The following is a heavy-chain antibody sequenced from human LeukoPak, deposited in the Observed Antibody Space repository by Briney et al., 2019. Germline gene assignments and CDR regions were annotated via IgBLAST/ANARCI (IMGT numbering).Heavy chain of an antibody. CDR2: ISYDGGNK. J-gene: IGHJ4*02. Sequence: PGGSLRLSCAASGFTFSSYAMHWVRQAPGKGLEWVAVISYDGGNKYYADSVKGRFTISRDNSKNTLYLQMNSLRAEDTAVYYCARGQKPYSSGWYSGFFDYWGQGTLVTVSA. V-gene: IGHV3-30*04. D-gene: IGHD6-19*01. CDR1: GFTFSSYA. CDR3: ARGQKPYSSGWYSGFFDY.